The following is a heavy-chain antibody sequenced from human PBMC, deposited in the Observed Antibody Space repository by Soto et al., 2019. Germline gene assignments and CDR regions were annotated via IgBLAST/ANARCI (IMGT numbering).Heavy chain of an antibody. V-gene: IGHV1-69*06. CDR1: GGTSTRYA. J-gene: IGHJ4*02. Sequence: QERLVQSGAEVRKPGSSVKVSCKVTGGTSTRYAINWVRQAPGQGLEWMGGIVPMFGTSKYAQKFQGRVTSTAETSTNIAYMELRSLRSEDTAVYYCNRGSEYDFWSGYLWGKGTLVSVSS. D-gene: IGHD3-3*01. CDR3: NRGSEYDFWSGYL. CDR2: IVPMFGTS.